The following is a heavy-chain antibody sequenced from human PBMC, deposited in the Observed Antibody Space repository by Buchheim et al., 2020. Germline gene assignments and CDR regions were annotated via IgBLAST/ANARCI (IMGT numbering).Heavy chain of an antibody. J-gene: IGHJ4*02. V-gene: IGHV3-48*02. CDR2: ISSSSSTI. CDR1: GFTSSTYW. Sequence: EVQLVESGGGLVQPGGSLRLSCEASGFTSSTYWMSWVRQAPGKGLEWVSYISSSSSTIHYADSVKGRFTISRDNAKKSLYLQMNSLRDEDTAVYYCARDSPRQLVSFDYWGQGTL. D-gene: IGHD6-6*01. CDR3: ARDSPRQLVSFDY.